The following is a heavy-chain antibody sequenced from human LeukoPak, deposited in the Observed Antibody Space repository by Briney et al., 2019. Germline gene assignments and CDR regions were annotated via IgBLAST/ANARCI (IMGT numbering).Heavy chain of an antibody. CDR1: GGSISSSSYY. V-gene: IGHV4-39*01. J-gene: IGHJ5*02. CDR3: ARHEYWFDP. CDR2: IYYSGST. Sequence: SETLSLTCTVSGGSISSSSYYWGWIRQPPGKGLEWIGSIYYSGSTYYNPSLKSRVTISVDTSKNQFSLKLSSVTAADTAVYYCARHEYWFDPWSQGTLVTVSS.